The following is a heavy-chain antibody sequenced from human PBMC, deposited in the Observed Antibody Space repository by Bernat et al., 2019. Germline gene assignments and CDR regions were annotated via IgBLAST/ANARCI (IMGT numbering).Heavy chain of an antibody. CDR3: ARDFGDEGHSYYYGMDV. Sequence: QVQLVESGGGVVQPGRSLRLSCAASGFTFSSYAMHWVRQAPGKGLEWVAVISYDGSNKYYADTVKGRFTISRDNTKNTLYLQMISLRAEDTDVYYCARDFGDEGHSYYYGMDVWGQGTTVTVSS. CDR2: ISYDGSNK. CDR1: GFTFSSYA. J-gene: IGHJ6*02. D-gene: IGHD3-10*01. V-gene: IGHV3-30-3*01.